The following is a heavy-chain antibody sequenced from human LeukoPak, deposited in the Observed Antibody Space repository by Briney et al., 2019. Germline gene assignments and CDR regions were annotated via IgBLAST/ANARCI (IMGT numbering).Heavy chain of an antibody. CDR1: GFTFSSYS. Sequence: GGSLRLSCAASGFTFSSYSMNWVRHAPGPGLERVSSISSSSSYIYYADSVKSRFTISRDNAKYSLYLQMNSLRAEDTAVYYCARTRETYYYDSSGYYYEDYFDYWGQGTLVTVSS. CDR3: ARTRETYYYDSSGYYYEDYFDY. V-gene: IGHV3-21*01. J-gene: IGHJ4*02. CDR2: ISSSSSYI. D-gene: IGHD3-22*01.